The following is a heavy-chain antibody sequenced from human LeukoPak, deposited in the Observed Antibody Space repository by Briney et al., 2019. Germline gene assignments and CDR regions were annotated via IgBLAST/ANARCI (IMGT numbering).Heavy chain of an antibody. CDR2: ISSSSSYI. V-gene: IGHV3-21*01. D-gene: IGHD2-2*01. Sequence: PGGSLRLSCAASGFTFSSYAMSWVRQAPGKGLEWVSSISSSSSYIYYADSVKGRFTISRDNAKNSLYLQMNSLRAEDTAVYYCARDSPEGYCSSTSCPPGWGQGTLVTVSS. CDR1: GFTFSSYA. CDR3: ARDSPEGYCSSTSCPPG. J-gene: IGHJ4*02.